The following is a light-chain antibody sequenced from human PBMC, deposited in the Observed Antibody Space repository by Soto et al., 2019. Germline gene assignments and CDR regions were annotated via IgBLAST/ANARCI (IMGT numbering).Light chain of an antibody. V-gene: IGKV1-39*01. CDR1: QSISNF. CDR2: SAS. CDR3: QQSYGAPIT. Sequence: DIQMTQSPSSLSASVGDRVTITCRASQSISNFLNWYQQKPGKAPKLLIRSASSLQSGVPSRFIGSGSGTDFTLSITSLQPEDFATYYCQQSYGAPITFGQGTRLESK. J-gene: IGKJ5*01.